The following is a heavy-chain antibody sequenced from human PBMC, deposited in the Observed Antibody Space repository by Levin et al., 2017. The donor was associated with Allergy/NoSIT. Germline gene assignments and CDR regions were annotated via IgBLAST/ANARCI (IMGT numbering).Heavy chain of an antibody. CDR2: INPNSGGT. V-gene: IGHV1-2*06. D-gene: IGHD3-9*01. CDR3: ARETYDILTGYYPSRVHYFDY. Sequence: ASVKVSCKASGYTFTGYYMHWVRQAPGQGLEWMGRINPNSGGTNYAQKFQGRVTMTRDTSITTTYMELSRLRSDDTAVYYCARETYDILTGYYPSRVHYFDYWGQGTLVTVSS. J-gene: IGHJ4*02. CDR1: GYTFTGYY.